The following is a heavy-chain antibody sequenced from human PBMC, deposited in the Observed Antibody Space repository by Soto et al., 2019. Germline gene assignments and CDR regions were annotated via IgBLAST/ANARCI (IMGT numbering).Heavy chain of an antibody. Sequence: SETLSLTCAVYGGSFSGYYWSWIRQPPGKGLEWIGEINHSGSTNYNPSLKSRVTISVDTSKNQFSLKLSSVTAADTAVYYCAGNTNWFDTWGQGTLVTVSS. V-gene: IGHV4-34*01. CDR3: AGNTNWFDT. J-gene: IGHJ5*02. CDR1: GGSFSGYY. CDR2: INHSGST.